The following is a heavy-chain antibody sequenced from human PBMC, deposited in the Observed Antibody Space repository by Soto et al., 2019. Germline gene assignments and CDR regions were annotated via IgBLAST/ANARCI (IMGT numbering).Heavy chain of an antibody. J-gene: IGHJ6*02. V-gene: IGHV3-74*01. CDR2: INSDGSST. CDR3: ARVAYSSGWYTKNYYYYYGMDV. CDR1: GFTFSSYW. Sequence: GGSLRLSCAASGFTFSSYWMHWVRQAPGKGLVWVSRINSDGSSTSYADSVKGRFTISRDNAKNTLYLQMNSLRAEDTAVYYCARVAYSSGWYTKNYYYYYGMDVWGQGTTVTSP. D-gene: IGHD6-19*01.